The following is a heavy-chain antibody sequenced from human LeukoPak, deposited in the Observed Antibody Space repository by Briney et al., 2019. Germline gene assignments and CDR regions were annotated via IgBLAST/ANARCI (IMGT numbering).Heavy chain of an antibody. CDR2: INPNSGGT. Sequence: ASVKVSCKASGYTFTGYYMHWVRQAPGQALEWMGWINPNSGGTNYAQKFQGRVTITRDTPISTAYMELSRLRSDDTAVYYCARDMQDIVVVVAEKWFDPWGQGTLVTVSS. D-gene: IGHD2-15*01. CDR1: GYTFTGYY. J-gene: IGHJ5*02. V-gene: IGHV1-2*02. CDR3: ARDMQDIVVVVAEKWFDP.